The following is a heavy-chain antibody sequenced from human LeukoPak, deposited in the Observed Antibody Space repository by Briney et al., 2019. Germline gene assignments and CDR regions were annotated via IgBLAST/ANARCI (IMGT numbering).Heavy chain of an antibody. D-gene: IGHD5-18*01. Sequence: GGSLRLSCAASGFTVSSNYMSWVRQAPGKGLEWVSVIYSGGSTYCADSVKGRFTISRDNSKNTLYLQMNSLRAEDTAVYYCARGTAMVTLSFDYWGQGTLVTVSS. J-gene: IGHJ4*02. CDR1: GFTVSSNY. V-gene: IGHV3-53*01. CDR3: ARGTAMVTLSFDY. CDR2: IYSGGST.